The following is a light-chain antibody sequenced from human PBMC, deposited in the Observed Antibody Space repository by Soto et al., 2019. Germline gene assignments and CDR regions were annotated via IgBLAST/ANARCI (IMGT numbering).Light chain of an antibody. CDR3: QHYNSYSIT. Sequence: DIQMTQSPSTLSASVGDRDTVTCRASQSISSWLAWYQQKPGKAPKLLIYKASSLESGVPSRFSGSGSGTEFTLTISSLQADDFATYYCQHYNSYSITFGQGTRLEIK. CDR2: KAS. V-gene: IGKV1-5*03. J-gene: IGKJ5*01. CDR1: QSISSW.